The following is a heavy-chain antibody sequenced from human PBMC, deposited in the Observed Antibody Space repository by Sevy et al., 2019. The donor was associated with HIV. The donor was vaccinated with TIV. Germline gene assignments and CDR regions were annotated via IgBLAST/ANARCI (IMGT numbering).Heavy chain of an antibody. CDR1: GFTFSSYA. CDR2: ISYDGSNK. V-gene: IGHV3-30*04. CDR3: ARDGKDVITMVRGVNFGAYNWFDP. Sequence: GGSLRRSCAASGFTFSSYAMHWVRQAPGKGLEWVAVISYDGSNKYYADSVKGGFTISRDNSKNTLYLQMNSLRAEDTAVYYCARDGKDVITMVRGVNFGAYNWFDPWGQGPLVTVSS. J-gene: IGHJ5*02. D-gene: IGHD3-10*01.